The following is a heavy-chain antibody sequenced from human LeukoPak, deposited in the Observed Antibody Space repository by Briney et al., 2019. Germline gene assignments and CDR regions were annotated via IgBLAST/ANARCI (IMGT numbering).Heavy chain of an antibody. Sequence: SETLSLTCTVSGVSISSYYWSWLRQPPGKGLEWIVYIYYSGSTNYNPSLKGRVTISVDTSKNQFSLKLSSVTAADTAVYYGARGMEQQLYYYFDYWGQGTLVTVSS. CDR1: GVSISSYY. CDR2: IYYSGST. D-gene: IGHD6-13*01. V-gene: IGHV4-59*08. J-gene: IGHJ4*02. CDR3: ARGMEQQLYYYFDY.